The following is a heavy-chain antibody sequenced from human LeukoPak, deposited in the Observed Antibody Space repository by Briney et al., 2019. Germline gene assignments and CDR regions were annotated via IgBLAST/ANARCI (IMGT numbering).Heavy chain of an antibody. D-gene: IGHD2-2*01. Sequence: PGGSLRLSCAASGFIFNNYWMHWVPQAPGKGLVCVSRINSDGSSRNYADSVKGRFTISRDNAKNTLYLQMNSLRAEDTAVYYCARELGYCSSTSCRYYFDYWGQGTLVTVSS. J-gene: IGHJ4*02. CDR3: ARELGYCSSTSCRYYFDY. CDR2: INSDGSSR. V-gene: IGHV3-74*01. CDR1: GFIFNNYW.